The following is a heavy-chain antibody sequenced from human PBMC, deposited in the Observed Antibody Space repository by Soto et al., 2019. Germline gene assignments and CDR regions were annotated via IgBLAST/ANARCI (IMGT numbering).Heavy chain of an antibody. D-gene: IGHD5-12*01. CDR3: VRVVAIPGYPDN. CDR1: GATLSSYA. J-gene: IGHJ4*02. V-gene: IGHV1-69*06. CDR2: IVPTVDTS. Sequence: ASVKVSCKTSGATLSSYAITWVRQAPGQGLEWMGGIVPTVDTSTYAQKFQGRVTITADKFTNTVYMELSSLRSDDTAVYYCVRVVAIPGYPDNWGQGNLVTVS.